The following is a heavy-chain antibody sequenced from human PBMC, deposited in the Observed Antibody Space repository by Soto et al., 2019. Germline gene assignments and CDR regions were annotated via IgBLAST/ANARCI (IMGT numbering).Heavy chain of an antibody. J-gene: IGHJ6*02. CDR3: AKDRGVGCTNGVCYYYYGMDV. CDR2: ISGSGGST. CDR1: GFTFDDYG. D-gene: IGHD2-8*01. Sequence: GGSLRLSCAASGFTFDDYGMSWVRQAPGKGLEWVSGISGSGGSTYYADSVKGRFTISRDNSKNTLYLQMNSLRAEDTAVYYCAKDRGVGCTNGVCYYYYGMDVWGQGTTVTVSS. V-gene: IGHV3-23*01.